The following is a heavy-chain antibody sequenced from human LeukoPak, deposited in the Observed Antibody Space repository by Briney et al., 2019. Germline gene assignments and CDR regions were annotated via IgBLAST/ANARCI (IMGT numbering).Heavy chain of an antibody. V-gene: IGHV1-8*03. CDR1: GYSFTNYD. CDR2: MNPKSGDT. CDR3: ARDGRGSRSSWFDP. D-gene: IGHD3-10*01. J-gene: IGHJ5*02. Sequence: VASVKVSCKASGYSFTNYDINWVRQAPGQGLEWMGWMNPKSGDTGYSQKFQGRVFITRDTSINTAYMELSSLGSDDTAVYYCARDGRGSRSSWFDPWGQGTLVIVSS.